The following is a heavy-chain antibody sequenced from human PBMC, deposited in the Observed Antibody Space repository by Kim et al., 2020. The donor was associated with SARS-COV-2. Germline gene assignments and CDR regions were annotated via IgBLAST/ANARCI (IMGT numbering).Heavy chain of an antibody. CDR2: INHSGST. CDR3: ARGVSSDFWSGYYRASWNWFDP. J-gene: IGHJ5*02. V-gene: IGHV4-34*01. D-gene: IGHD3-3*01. CDR1: GGSFSGYY. Sequence: SETLSLISAVYGGSFSGYYWSWIRQPPGKGLEWIGEINHSGSTNYNPSLKSRVTISVDTSKNQFSLKLSSVTAADTAVYYCARGVSSDFWSGYYRASWNWFDPWGQGTLVTVSS.